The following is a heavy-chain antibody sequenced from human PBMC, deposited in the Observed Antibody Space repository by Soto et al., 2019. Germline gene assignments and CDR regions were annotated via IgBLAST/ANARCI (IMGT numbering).Heavy chain of an antibody. Sequence: QVHLVQSGAEVKKPGASVKVSCKASGYTFNRYAITWVRQAPGLGLEWMGWINGYNGKTNYAQNLQGRGTTTTGTSTSTTYMELRSLRSDDTAVYFCARAPPSGFGVWYVGFGDFWLKGSLVSVSS. J-gene: IGHJ4*02. CDR1: GYTFNRYA. CDR2: INGYNGKT. CDR3: ARAPPSGFGVWYVGFGDF. D-gene: IGHD6-19*01. V-gene: IGHV1-18*04.